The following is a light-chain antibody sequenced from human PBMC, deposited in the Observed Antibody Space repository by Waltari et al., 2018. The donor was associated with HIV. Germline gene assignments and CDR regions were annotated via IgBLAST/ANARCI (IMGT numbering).Light chain of an antibody. CDR2: WAS. V-gene: IGKV4-1*01. Sequence: EIVMTQSPDSLAVSLGERATINCKSSQSVLYSSKNKNDLAWYQQKPGQPPKLLIYWASTRESGVPDRFSGSGSGTDFTLTISSLQAEDVAIYYCQQYYSTPLTFGGGTKVEIK. CDR3: QQYYSTPLT. CDR1: QSVLYSSKNKND. J-gene: IGKJ4*01.